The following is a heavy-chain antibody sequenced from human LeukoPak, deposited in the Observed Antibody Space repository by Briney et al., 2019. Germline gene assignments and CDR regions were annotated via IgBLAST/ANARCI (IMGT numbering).Heavy chain of an antibody. CDR2: INPSGGNT. Sequence: GASVKVSCKASGYTFTSYGINWVRQAPGQGLEWMGIINPSGGNTNYAQKFQGRVTMTRDMSTSTVYMELSSLRSEDTAVYYCARERSSGYNDAFDIWGQGTMVTVSS. V-gene: IGHV1-46*01. D-gene: IGHD3-22*01. J-gene: IGHJ3*02. CDR1: GYTFTSYG. CDR3: ARERSSGYNDAFDI.